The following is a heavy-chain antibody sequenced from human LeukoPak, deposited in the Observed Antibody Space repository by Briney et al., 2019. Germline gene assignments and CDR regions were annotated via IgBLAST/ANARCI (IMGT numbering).Heavy chain of an antibody. CDR2: MHYSGIT. J-gene: IGHJ4*02. CDR1: GGSISSGSHY. V-gene: IGHV4-39*01. D-gene: IGHD5-12*01. CDR3: ARYPYSDSGVWKAFDY. Sequence: PSETPSLTCIVSGGSISSGSHYWGWIRQPPGKGLEWIGSMHYSGITYYNPSLTGRVTISVDTSKNQFSLSLSSVTAADTAVYYCARYPYSDSGVWKAFDYWGQGTLVTVSS.